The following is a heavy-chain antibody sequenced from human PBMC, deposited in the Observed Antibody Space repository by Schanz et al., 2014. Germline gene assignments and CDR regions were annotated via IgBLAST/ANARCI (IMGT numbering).Heavy chain of an antibody. CDR2: LSGSGGST. CDR3: AKQIHYDILTVTTN. Sequence: EVQLLESGGGLAQPGGSLRLSCAASGFTLSSYAMHWVRQAPDKGLEWVSALSGSGGSTYYADSVKGRFTISRDNSKNTLYLQMNSLRAEDTAVYYCAKQIHYDILTVTTNWGQGTLITVSS. CDR1: GFTLSSYA. J-gene: IGHJ4*02. D-gene: IGHD3-9*01. V-gene: IGHV3-23*01.